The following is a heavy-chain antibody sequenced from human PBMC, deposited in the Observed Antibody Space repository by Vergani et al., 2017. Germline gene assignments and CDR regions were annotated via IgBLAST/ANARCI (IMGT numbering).Heavy chain of an antibody. CDR3: ARSSNWGSTGFDY. D-gene: IGHD7-27*01. J-gene: IGHJ4*02. CDR2: IDWDDDK. CDR1: GFSLSTSGMR. V-gene: IGHV2-70*04. Sequence: QVTLKETGPALVKPTQTLTLTCTFSGFSLSTSGMRVSWIRQPPGKALEWLARIDWDDDKFYSTSLKTRLTISKDTSKNQVVLTMTNMDPVDTATYYCARSSNWGSTGFDYWGQGTLVTVSS.